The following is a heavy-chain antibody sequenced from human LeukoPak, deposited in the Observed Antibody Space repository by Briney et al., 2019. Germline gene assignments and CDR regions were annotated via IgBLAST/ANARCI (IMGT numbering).Heavy chain of an antibody. J-gene: IGHJ4*02. D-gene: IGHD6-13*01. V-gene: IGHV3-23*01. CDR1: GFTFRTYA. CDR3: AKDIAQPHPYYFDY. CDR2: ISGSGGST. Sequence: GSLRLSCAASGFTFRTYAMSWVRQAPGKGLEWVSAISGSGGSTYYADSVKGRFTISRDNSKNTLYLQMNSLRAEDTAVYYCAKDIAQPHPYYFDYWGQGTLVTVSS.